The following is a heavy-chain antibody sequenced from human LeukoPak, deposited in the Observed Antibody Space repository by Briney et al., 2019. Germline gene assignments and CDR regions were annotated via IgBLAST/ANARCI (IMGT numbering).Heavy chain of an antibody. CDR3: GRARQWRVSY. J-gene: IGHJ4*02. V-gene: IGHV3-11*05. CDR2: ISGSSSYT. CDR1: GFTFSDYY. D-gene: IGHD6-19*01. Sequence: GGSLRLSCAASGFTFSDYYMTWIRQAPGKGLEWVSYISGSSSYTNYADSVKGRFTISRDNAKNSLYLQMNSLRAEDTAVYYCGRARQWRVSYWGQGTLATVSS.